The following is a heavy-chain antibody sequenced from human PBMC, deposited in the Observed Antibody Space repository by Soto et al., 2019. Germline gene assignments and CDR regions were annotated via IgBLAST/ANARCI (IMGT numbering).Heavy chain of an antibody. D-gene: IGHD1-26*01. CDR1: GGSISGFY. CDR2: IYHKGSM. Sequence: PSETLSLTCTVSGGSISGFYWNWIRQSPNKGLEWMAYIYHKGSMDENPSLRSRATISVDTSKNQFSLKLSSVTAADTAVYYCAGYIEWELLLELDYWGQGTLVTVSS. V-gene: IGHV4-59*01. CDR3: AGYIEWELLLELDY. J-gene: IGHJ4*02.